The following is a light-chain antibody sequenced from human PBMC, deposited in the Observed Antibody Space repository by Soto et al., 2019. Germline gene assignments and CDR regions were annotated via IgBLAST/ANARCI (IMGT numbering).Light chain of an antibody. Sequence: IVLTQSPATLSLSVGERATLSCGASQGINNNFVAWYQKKPGLAPRLLIFDASFRAPGIPDRFSGSGSGNAFILTSGRLDPEDSSVYFCHHPGDSPTFAGGTEVEIK. J-gene: IGKJ4*01. CDR1: QGINNNF. CDR2: DAS. V-gene: IGKV3D-20*01. CDR3: HHPGDSPT.